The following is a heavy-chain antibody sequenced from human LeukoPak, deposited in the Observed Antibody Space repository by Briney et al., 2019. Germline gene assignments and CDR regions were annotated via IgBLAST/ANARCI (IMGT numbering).Heavy chain of an antibody. CDR2: IRYDGSNK. V-gene: IGHV3-30*02. CDR3: AKDWDGDYAVDY. J-gene: IGHJ4*02. D-gene: IGHD4-17*01. Sequence: GGSLRPSCAASGFTFSSYGMHWVRQAPGKGLEWVAFIRYDGSNKYYADSVKGRFTISRDNSKNTLYLQMNSLRAEDTAVYYCAKDWDGDYAVDYWGQGTLVTVSS. CDR1: GFTFSSYG.